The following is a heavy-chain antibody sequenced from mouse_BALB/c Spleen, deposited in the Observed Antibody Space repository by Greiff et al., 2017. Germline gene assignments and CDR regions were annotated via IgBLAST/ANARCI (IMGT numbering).Heavy chain of an antibody. CDR3: ARSRATNWYFDV. Sequence: EVHLVESGGGLVQPGGSRKLSCAASGFTFSSFGMHWVRQAPEKGLEWVAYISSGSSTIYYADTVKGRFTISRDNPKNTLFLQMTSLRSEDTAMYYCARSRATNWYFDVWGAGTTVTVSS. CDR2: ISSGSSTI. J-gene: IGHJ1*01. CDR1: GFTFSSFG. V-gene: IGHV5-17*02. D-gene: IGHD3-1*01.